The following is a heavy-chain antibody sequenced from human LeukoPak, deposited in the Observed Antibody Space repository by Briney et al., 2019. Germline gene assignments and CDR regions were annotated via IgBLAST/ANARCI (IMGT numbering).Heavy chain of an antibody. CDR2: INPNSGGT. Sequence: GASVKVSCKASGYTFTGYYMHWVRQAPGQGLEWMGWINPNSGGTYYAQKFQGRVTMTRDMSISTAYMELNRLRSDDTAVYYCAREMDAACVYWGQGTLVTVSS. D-gene: IGHD5-18*01. J-gene: IGHJ4*02. CDR3: AREMDAACVY. V-gene: IGHV1-2*02. CDR1: GYTFTGYY.